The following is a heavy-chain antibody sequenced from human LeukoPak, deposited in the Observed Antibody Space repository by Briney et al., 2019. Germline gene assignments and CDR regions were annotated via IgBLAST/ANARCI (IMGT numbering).Heavy chain of an antibody. Sequence: SGGSLRLSCAASGFIFSGHVMHWVRQAPGKGLEWVSLISYDGSNKDYADSVKGRFTISRDNSKNTLYLQMNSLRAEDTAVYYCARGSLGYSCWGQGTLVTVSS. D-gene: IGHD5-18*01. CDR3: ARGSLGYSC. V-gene: IGHV3-30-3*01. CDR1: GFIFSGHV. J-gene: IGHJ4*02. CDR2: ISYDGSNK.